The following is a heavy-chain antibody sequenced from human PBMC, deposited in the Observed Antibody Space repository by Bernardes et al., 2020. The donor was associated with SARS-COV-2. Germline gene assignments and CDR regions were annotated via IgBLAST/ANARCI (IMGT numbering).Heavy chain of an antibody. D-gene: IGHD4-17*01. J-gene: IGHJ2*01. V-gene: IGHV3-23*01. Sequence: GSLRLSCAASGFTFSSYVMSWVRQAPGEGLEWVSGISGSGGNTYYADSVKGRFTISRDNSKNTLYLQMNSLRAEDTAVYYCAKEGRGDYGVYWYFDLWGRGTLVTVSS. CDR3: AKEGRGDYGVYWYFDL. CDR1: GFTFSSYV. CDR2: ISGSGGNT.